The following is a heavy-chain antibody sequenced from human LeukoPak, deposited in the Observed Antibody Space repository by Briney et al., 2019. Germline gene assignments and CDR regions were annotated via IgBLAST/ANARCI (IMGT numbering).Heavy chain of an antibody. J-gene: IGHJ4*02. CDR1: GYTFTSYY. V-gene: IGHV1-46*01. CDR2: INPSGGST. Sequence: GASVKVSCKASGYTFTSYYMHWVRQAPGQGLEWMGIINPSGGSTSYAQKFQGRVTMTRDTSTSTVYMELSSLRSEDTAVYYCARDWGMRVQLWSFAYWGEGTLLTV. CDR3: ARDWGMRVQLWSFAY. D-gene: IGHD5-18*01.